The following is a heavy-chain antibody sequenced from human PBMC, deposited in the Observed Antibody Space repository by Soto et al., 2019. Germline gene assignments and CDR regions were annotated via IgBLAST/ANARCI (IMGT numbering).Heavy chain of an antibody. D-gene: IGHD3-10*01. J-gene: IGHJ4*02. CDR3: AGPPGGGGY. V-gene: IGHV3-53*01. Sequence: EVQLVESGGGLIQPGGSLRLSCAVSGFTVSNNYMSWVRQAPGKGLEGVSVIYSGGYTAYGDSVKGRFTISRDNSKNTLNLQINTRTPADGAVFSRAGPPGGGGYWGQGTLVTVSS. CDR2: IYSGGYT. CDR1: GFTVSNNY.